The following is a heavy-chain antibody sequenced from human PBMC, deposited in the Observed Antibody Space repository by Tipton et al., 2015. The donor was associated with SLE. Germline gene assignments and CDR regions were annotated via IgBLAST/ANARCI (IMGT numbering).Heavy chain of an antibody. D-gene: IGHD5-12*01. J-gene: IGHJ3*02. CDR3: ARAPRGYSGYVIDAFDI. Sequence: GLVKPSETLSLTCGVTGGSFHGNYLIWIRQPPGKGLEWIGSVDYRGRTHYNPSLKSRVTISVDTSKNQFSLKLSSVTAADTAVYYCARAPRGYSGYVIDAFDIWGQGTMVTVSS. V-gene: IGHV4-34*01. CDR2: VDYRGRT. CDR1: GGSFHGNY.